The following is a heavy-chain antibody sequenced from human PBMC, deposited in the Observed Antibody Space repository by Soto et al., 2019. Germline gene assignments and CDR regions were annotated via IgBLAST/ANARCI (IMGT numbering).Heavy chain of an antibody. J-gene: IGHJ4*02. V-gene: IGHV4-39*01. CDR1: GGSISSSSYY. CDR3: ARQEYCGGDCYFDY. CDR2: IYYSGST. Sequence: PSETLSLTCTVSGGSISSSSYYWGWIRQPPGKGLGWIGSIYYSGSTYYNPSLKSRVTISVDTSKNQFSLKLSSVTAADTAVYYCARQEYCGGDCYFDYWGQGTLVTVSS. D-gene: IGHD2-21*02.